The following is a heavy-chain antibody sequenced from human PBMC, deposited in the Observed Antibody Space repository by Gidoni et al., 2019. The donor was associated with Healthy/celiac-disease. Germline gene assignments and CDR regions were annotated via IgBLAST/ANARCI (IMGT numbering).Heavy chain of an antibody. CDR2: NSSDGSSK. CDR1: GFTFSSYW. CDR3: ARGNSGWLDY. Sequence: EVQLVDSCGGVVRTGGSLILSWAASGFTFSSYWIHWIRQATGKGMVWVSRNSSDGSSKSYADSVKGRFTVSRDKAKNTLYLQMNSLRAEDTAVYYCARGNSGWLDYWGQGTLVTVSS. V-gene: IGHV3-74*01. D-gene: IGHD6-19*01. J-gene: IGHJ4*02.